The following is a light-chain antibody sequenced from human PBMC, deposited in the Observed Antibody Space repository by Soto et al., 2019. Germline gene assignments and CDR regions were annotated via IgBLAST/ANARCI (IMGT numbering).Light chain of an antibody. Sequence: IQMTHGRSSLSASVVERVIITCRASQRISNQLNWYQQRPGKAPKLLIFAASSLQSGVPSRFSCSRSGPDFTLTISSLQPEGFATYYGQQSYSSPPTFGQGAKVDIK. V-gene: IGKV1-39*01. CDR2: AAS. J-gene: IGKJ1*01. CDR1: QRISNQ. CDR3: QQSYSSPPT.